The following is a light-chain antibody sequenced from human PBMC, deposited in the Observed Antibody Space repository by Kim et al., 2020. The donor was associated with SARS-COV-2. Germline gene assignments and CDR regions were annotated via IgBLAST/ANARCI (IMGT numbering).Light chain of an antibody. CDR2: GAS. Sequence: SPRESATLSCRASQSVSSNLAWYQQKPGQAPRLLIYGASTRATGIPARFSGSGSGTEFTLTISSLQSEDFAVYYCQQYNNWPPWTFGQGTKVEIK. J-gene: IGKJ1*01. CDR3: QQYNNWPPWT. CDR1: QSVSSN. V-gene: IGKV3-15*01.